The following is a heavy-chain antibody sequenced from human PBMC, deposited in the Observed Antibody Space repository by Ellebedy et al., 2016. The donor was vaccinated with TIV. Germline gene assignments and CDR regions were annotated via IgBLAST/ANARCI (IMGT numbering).Heavy chain of an antibody. CDR3: AGRGY. CDR2: ISSSDGTT. Sequence: GESLKISXAASGFTFSAFYMTWIRQAPGKGLEWISYISSSDGTTNYADSVKGRFTISRDNAKNSLYLQMNSLRAEDTAVYYCAGRGYWGQGTLVTVSS. CDR1: GFTFSAFY. V-gene: IGHV3-11*04. D-gene: IGHD3-10*01. J-gene: IGHJ4*02.